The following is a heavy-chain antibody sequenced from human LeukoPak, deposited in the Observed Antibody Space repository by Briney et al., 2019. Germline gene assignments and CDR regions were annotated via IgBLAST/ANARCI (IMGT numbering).Heavy chain of an antibody. CDR1: GFTFSDYY. Sequence: GGSLRLSCAASGFTFSDYYMSWLRQAPGKGLEWVSYISSSGSTIYYADSVKGRFTISRDNAKNSLYLQMNSLRAEDTAVYYCAGNYDSSGLFDPWGQGTLVTVSS. CDR3: AGNYDSSGLFDP. V-gene: IGHV3-11*04. CDR2: ISSSGSTI. J-gene: IGHJ5*02. D-gene: IGHD3-22*01.